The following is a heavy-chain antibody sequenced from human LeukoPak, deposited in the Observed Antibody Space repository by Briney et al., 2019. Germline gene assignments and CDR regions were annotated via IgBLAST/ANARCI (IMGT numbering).Heavy chain of an antibody. V-gene: IGHV3-30*18. D-gene: IGHD2-2*01. Sequence: GGSLRVSCAASGFTFSSYGIHWVRQAPGKGLEWVAVISYDGSNKYYADSVKGRFTISRDNSKNTLYLQMNSLRAGDTAVYYCAKDGGYCSSTSCRHNWFDPWGQGTLVTVSS. J-gene: IGHJ5*02. CDR3: AKDGGYCSSTSCRHNWFDP. CDR2: ISYDGSNK. CDR1: GFTFSSYG.